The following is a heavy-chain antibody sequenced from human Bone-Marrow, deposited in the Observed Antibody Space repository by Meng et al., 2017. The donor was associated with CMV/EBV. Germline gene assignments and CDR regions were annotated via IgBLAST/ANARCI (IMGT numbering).Heavy chain of an antibody. CDR2: IYYSGST. Sequence: SETLSPTCTVSGGPISSYYWSWIRQPPGKGLEWIGYIYYSGSTNYNPSLKSRVTISVDTSKNQFSLKLSSVTAADTAVYYCARDLRVKRGHAFDIWGQGTMVTVSS. J-gene: IGHJ3*02. D-gene: IGHD2-21*01. V-gene: IGHV4-59*01. CDR3: ARDLRVKRGHAFDI. CDR1: GGPISSYY.